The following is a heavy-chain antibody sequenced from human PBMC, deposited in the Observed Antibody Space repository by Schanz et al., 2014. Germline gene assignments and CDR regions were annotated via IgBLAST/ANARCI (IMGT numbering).Heavy chain of an antibody. J-gene: IGHJ4*02. Sequence: QVQLQESGPGLVKPSETLSLTCTVSGGSMSSFYWNWIRQPAGKGLEWIGRISTSGSTNYNPSLRSRVSMSIGTSKTHFSLRLSSLTAADTAFYHCARELGREGGFDSWGQGTLVTVTS. V-gene: IGHV4-4*07. CDR1: GGSMSSFY. CDR3: ARELGREGGFDS. CDR2: ISTSGST. D-gene: IGHD2-15*01.